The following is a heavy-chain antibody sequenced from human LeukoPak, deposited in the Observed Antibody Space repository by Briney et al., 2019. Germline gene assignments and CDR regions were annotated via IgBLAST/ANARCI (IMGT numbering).Heavy chain of an antibody. CDR3: ARVRGYSYGSDAFDI. Sequence: KPSETLSLTCTVSGGSISSYYWSWIRQPPGKGLEWIGYIYYSGSTNYNPSLKSRVTTSVDTSKNQFSLKLTSVTAADTAVFYCARVRGYSYGSDAFDIWGQGTMVTVSS. V-gene: IGHV4-59*01. D-gene: IGHD5-18*01. CDR1: GGSISSYY. CDR2: IYYSGST. J-gene: IGHJ3*02.